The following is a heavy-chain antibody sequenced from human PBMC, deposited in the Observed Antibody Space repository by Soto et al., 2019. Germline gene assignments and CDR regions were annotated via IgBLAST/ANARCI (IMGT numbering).Heavy chain of an antibody. J-gene: IGHJ6*02. CDR3: ARTDCSSTSCYNYYYYGMDV. Sequence: QVQLVQSGTEEKKPGASVKVSCKTSGYSFTKYGLHWVRQAPGQRLEWMGWINPGNGDTKYSQKFQGRVTITRDTSATTAYMELSSLRSEDSAVFYCARTDCSSTSCYNYYYYGMDVWGQGTTVTVSS. D-gene: IGHD2-2*01. V-gene: IGHV1-3*05. CDR2: INPGNGDT. CDR1: GYSFTKYG.